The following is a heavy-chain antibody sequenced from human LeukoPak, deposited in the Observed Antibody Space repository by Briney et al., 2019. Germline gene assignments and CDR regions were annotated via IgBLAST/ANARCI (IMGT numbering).Heavy chain of an antibody. J-gene: IGHJ4*02. V-gene: IGHV1-18*01. CDR1: GYAFTSYG. CDR2: ISAYNGNT. D-gene: IGHD1-26*01. CDR3: ARDTAASTLVGATNHFDY. Sequence: VASVKVSCKASGYAFTSYGISWVRQAPGQGLEWMGWISAYNGNTNYAQKLQGRVTMTTDTSTSTAYMELRSLRSDDTAVYYCARDTAASTLVGATNHFDYWGQGTLVTVSS.